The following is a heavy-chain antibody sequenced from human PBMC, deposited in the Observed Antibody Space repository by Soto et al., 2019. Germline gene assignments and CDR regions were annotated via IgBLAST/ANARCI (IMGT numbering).Heavy chain of an antibody. J-gene: IGHJ3*02. CDR3: EAYNTSRNDAFDI. CDR2: IKQDANEM. CDR1: GFKFSTYW. V-gene: IGHV3-7*01. D-gene: IGHD1-20*01. Sequence: EVQVVESGGGLVQPGGSLRLSCAASGFKFSTYWMSWVRQAPGKGLEWLANIKQDANEMYYVDSVKGRFTISGDSAKNSLFLIMDSLRVEDTAVYYCEAYNTSRNDAFDIWGQGTTVIVSS.